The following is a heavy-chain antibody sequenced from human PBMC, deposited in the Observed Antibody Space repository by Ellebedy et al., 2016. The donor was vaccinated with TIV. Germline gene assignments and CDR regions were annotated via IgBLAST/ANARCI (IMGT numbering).Heavy chain of an antibody. CDR3: AREGEAMIVVGRPYYYYGMDV. D-gene: IGHD3-22*01. CDR1: GFTFSSYE. J-gene: IGHJ6*02. V-gene: IGHV3-48*03. Sequence: GESLKISCAASGFTFSSYEMNWVRQAPGKGLEWVSYISSSGSTIYYADFVKGRFTISRDNAKNSLYLQMNSLRAEDTAVYYCAREGEAMIVVGRPYYYYGMDVWGQGTTVTVSS. CDR2: ISSSGSTI.